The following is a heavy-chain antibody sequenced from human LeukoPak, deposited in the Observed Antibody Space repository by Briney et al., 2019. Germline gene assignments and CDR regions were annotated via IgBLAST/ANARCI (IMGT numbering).Heavy chain of an antibody. CDR3: ARCRGPTLYYYYMDV. J-gene: IGHJ6*03. CDR2: IYHSGST. V-gene: IGHV4-38-2*02. D-gene: IGHD2-15*01. Sequence: SETLSLTCTVSGYSISSGYYWGWIRQPPGKGLEWIGSIYHSGSTYYNPSLKSRVTISVDTSKNQFSLKLSSVTAADTAVYYCARCRGPTLYYYYMDVWGKGTTVTVSS. CDR1: GYSISSGYY.